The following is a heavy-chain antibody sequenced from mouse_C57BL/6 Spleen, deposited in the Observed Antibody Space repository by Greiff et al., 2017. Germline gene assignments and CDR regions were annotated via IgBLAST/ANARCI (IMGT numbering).Heavy chain of an antibody. CDR2: INPSSGYT. D-gene: IGHD1-1*01. J-gene: IGHJ1*03. CDR1: GYTFTSYW. CDR3: ARITTVVATDWYFDV. Sequence: VQVVESGAELAKPGASVKLSCKASGYTFTSYWMHWVKQRPGQGLEWIGYINPSSGYTKYNQKFKDKATLTADKSSSTAYMQLSSLTYEDSAVYYCARITTVVATDWYFDVWGTGTTVTVSS. V-gene: IGHV1-7*01.